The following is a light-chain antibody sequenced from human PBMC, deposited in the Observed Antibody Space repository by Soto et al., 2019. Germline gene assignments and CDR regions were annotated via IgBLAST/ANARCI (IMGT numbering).Light chain of an antibody. J-gene: IGKJ1*01. Sequence: EVVLTQSPATLSVSPGERATLSCRASQTVGSNLAWYQHKPGQAPRLLISGASTRATGVPARFSGSGSGTEFALTISGLQSEDFTVYFCQQYNTRPQTFGQG. CDR1: QTVGSN. CDR3: QQYNTRPQT. V-gene: IGKV3-15*01. CDR2: GAS.